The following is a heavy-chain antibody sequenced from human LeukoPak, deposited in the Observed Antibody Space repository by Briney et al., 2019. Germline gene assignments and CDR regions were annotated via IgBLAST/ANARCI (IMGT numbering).Heavy chain of an antibody. V-gene: IGHV1-2*02. CDR3: ARDLTYDIVTGFTFLDH. CDR1: GYTFNGYF. Sequence: ASVKVSCKASGYTFNGYFMNWVRQAPGQGLEWMGWINPNNGGTNYAQKFQGRVTMTRDTSTNTAYMELSRLRSDDTAVYYCARDLTYDIVTGFTFLDHWGQGTLVSVSS. D-gene: IGHD3-9*01. CDR2: INPNNGGT. J-gene: IGHJ4*02.